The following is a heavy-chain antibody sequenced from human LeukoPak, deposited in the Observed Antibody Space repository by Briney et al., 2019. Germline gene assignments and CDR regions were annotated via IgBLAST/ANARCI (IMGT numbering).Heavy chain of an antibody. J-gene: IGHJ4*02. V-gene: IGHV3-7*01. CDR2: IKQGGSEK. Sequence: GGSLRLSCAASGFTFSSYWMSWVRQAPGKGLEWVANIKQGGSEKYYVDSVKGRFTISRDNAKNSLYLQMNSLRAEDTAVYYCARADYDYVWGSYRQYYFDYWGQGTLVTVSS. CDR3: ARADYDYVWGSYRQYYFDY. D-gene: IGHD3-16*02. CDR1: GFTFSSYW.